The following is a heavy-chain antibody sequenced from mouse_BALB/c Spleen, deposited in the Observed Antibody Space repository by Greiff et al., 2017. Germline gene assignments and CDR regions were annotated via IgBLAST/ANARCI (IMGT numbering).Heavy chain of an antibody. CDR1: GYSFTGYF. Sequence: EVQLQQSGPELVKPGASVKISCKASGYSFTGYFTNWVKQSHGKSLEWIGRINPYNGDTFYNQKFKGKATLTVDKSSSTAHMELLSLTSEDSAVYYCGRDMSMITPFDYWGQGTTLTVSS. CDR3: GRDMSMITPFDY. J-gene: IGHJ2*01. D-gene: IGHD2-4*01. CDR2: INPYNGDT. V-gene: IGHV1-37*01.